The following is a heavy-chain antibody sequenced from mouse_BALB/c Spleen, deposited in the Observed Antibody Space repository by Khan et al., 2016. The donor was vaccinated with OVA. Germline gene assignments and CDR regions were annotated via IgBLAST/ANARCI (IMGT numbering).Heavy chain of an antibody. CDR3: AREEALYYFDY. CDR1: GYIFTSYW. V-gene: IGHV1-76*01. Sequence: QVHVKQSGAELVRPGASVKLSCKTSGYIFTSYWIHWVKQRSGQGLEWIARIYPGTDNTYYNERLKDKATLTADKSSSTAYMQLSSLKSEDSAVXFFAREEALYYFDYWGQGTTLTVSS. J-gene: IGHJ2*01. D-gene: IGHD3-2*02. CDR2: IYPGTDNT.